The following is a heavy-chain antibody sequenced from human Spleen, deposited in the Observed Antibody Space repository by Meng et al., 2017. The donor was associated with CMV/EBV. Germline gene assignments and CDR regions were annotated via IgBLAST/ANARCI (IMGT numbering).Heavy chain of an antibody. CDR2: INTNTGNP. Sequence: ASVKVSCKASGYTFTSYDINWVRQAPGQGLEWMGWINTNTGNPTYAQGFTGRFVFSLDTSVSTAYLQICSLKAEDTAVYYCARGLMVWGVTQYYYYYGMDVWGQGTTVTVSS. J-gene: IGHJ6*02. CDR3: ARGLMVWGVTQYYYYYGMDV. D-gene: IGHD3-10*01. V-gene: IGHV7-4-1*01. CDR1: GYTFTSYD.